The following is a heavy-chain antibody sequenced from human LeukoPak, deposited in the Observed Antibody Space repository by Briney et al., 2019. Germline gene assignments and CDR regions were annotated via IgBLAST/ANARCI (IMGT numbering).Heavy chain of an antibody. CDR1: GGSISSSSYY. D-gene: IGHD3-10*01. Sequence: SETLSLTCTVSGGSISSSSYYWGWIRQPPGKGLEWIGSIYYSGSTYYNPSLKSRVTISVDTSKNQFSLKLSSVTAADTAVYYCARAHSGAVFFDYWGQGTLVTVSS. CDR3: ARAHSGAVFFDY. V-gene: IGHV4-39*07. CDR2: IYYSGST. J-gene: IGHJ4*02.